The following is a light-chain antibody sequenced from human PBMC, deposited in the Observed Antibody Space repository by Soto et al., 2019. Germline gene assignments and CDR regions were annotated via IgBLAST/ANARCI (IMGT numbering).Light chain of an antibody. V-gene: IGLV1-40*01. Sequence: QSVLTQPPSVSGAPGQRVTISCTGSRSNIGAGYDVHWYQQLPGTAPKLLISGDNNRPSGVPDRFSGSKSGTSASLAITGLQDEDEAEYYCQSDDSTLSGSRVIFGGGTKLTVL. CDR3: QSDDSTLSGSRVI. CDR2: GDN. CDR1: RSNIGAGYD. J-gene: IGLJ2*01.